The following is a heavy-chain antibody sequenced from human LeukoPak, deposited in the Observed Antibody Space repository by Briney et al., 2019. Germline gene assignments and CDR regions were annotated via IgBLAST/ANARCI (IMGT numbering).Heavy chain of an antibody. V-gene: IGHV3-74*01. J-gene: IGHJ6*02. D-gene: IGHD6-13*01. CDR1: GFTFSSYW. CDR3: ARVSKIRYGMDV. CDR2: ISSDGSST. Sequence: GGSLRLSCAASGFTFSSYWMHWVRQAPGKGLVWVSRISSDGSSTSYADSVKGRFTISRDNAKNTLYLQMNSLRAEDTAVYYRARVSKIRYGMDVWGQGTTVTVSS.